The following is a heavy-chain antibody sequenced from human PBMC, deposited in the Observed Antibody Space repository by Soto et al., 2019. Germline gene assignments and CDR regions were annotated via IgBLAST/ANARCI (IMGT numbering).Heavy chain of an antibody. CDR3: ARGGYCSGGSCQGYFQH. CDR2: IWYDGSNK. V-gene: IGHV3-33*01. CDR1: GFTFSSYG. J-gene: IGHJ1*01. Sequence: GGSLRLSCAASGFTFSSYGMHWVRQAPGKGLEWVAVIWYDGSNKYYADSVKGRFTISRDNSKNTLYLQMNSLRAEDTAVYYCARGGYCSGGSCQGYFQHWGQGTLVTVSS. D-gene: IGHD2-15*01.